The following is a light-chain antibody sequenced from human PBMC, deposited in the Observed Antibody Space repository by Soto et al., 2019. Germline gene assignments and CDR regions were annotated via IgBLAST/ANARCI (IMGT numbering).Light chain of an antibody. CDR3: CSYARMYTWV. Sequence: QSALTQPRSVSGSPGQSVTISCTGTSSDVGGYNYVSWYQQHPGKAPKLMIYGVNKRPSGVPDRFSGSKSGNTASLTISGLQSEDEAAYYCCSYARMYTWVFGGGTKVTVL. V-gene: IGLV2-11*01. J-gene: IGLJ2*01. CDR2: GVN. CDR1: SSDVGGYNY.